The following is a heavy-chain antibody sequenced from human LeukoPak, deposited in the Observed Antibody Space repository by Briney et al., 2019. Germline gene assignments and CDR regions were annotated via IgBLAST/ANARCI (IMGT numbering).Heavy chain of an antibody. J-gene: IGHJ5*02. D-gene: IGHD3-16*01. V-gene: IGHV4-39*01. CDR3: ARWGRTPTNWFDP. CDR1: GGSISSSSYY. Sequence: SETLSLTCTVSGGSISSSSYYWGWIRQPPGKGLEWIGSIYYSGSTYYNPSLKSRVTISVDTSKNQFSLKLSSVTAADTAVYYCARWGRTPTNWFDPWGQGTLVTVSS. CDR2: IYYSGST.